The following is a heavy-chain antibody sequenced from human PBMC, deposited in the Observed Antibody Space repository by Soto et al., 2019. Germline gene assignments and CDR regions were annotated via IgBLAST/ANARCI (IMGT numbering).Heavy chain of an antibody. J-gene: IGHJ4*02. D-gene: IGHD6-13*01. CDR1: GYTFTSY. CDR3: ARDLAAAAY. CDR2: INPLPTSGST. V-gene: IGHV1-46*01. Sequence: ASVKVSCKASGYTFTSYIHWVRQAPGQGLEWMAIINPLPTSGSTNYAQEFQGRLTVTRDTSTSTVYMELSSLRSDDTAIYYCARDLAAAAYWGQGTLVTVSS.